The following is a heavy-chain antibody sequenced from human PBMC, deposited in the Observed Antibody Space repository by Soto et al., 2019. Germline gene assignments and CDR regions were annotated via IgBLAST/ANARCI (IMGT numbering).Heavy chain of an antibody. Sequence: GGSLRLSCAASGFTFSSYAMSWVRQAPGKGLEWVSAISGSGGSTYYADSVKGRFTISRDNSKNTLYLQMNSLRAEDTAVYYCATKGGATGTTPDAFDIWGQGTMVTVSS. CDR2: ISGSGGST. D-gene: IGHD4-4*01. CDR3: ATKGGATGTTPDAFDI. J-gene: IGHJ3*02. CDR1: GFTFSSYA. V-gene: IGHV3-23*01.